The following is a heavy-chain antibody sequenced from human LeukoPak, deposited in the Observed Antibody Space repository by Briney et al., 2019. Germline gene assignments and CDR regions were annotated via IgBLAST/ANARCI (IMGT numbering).Heavy chain of an antibody. Sequence: PGGSLRLSCAASGFTFSSYAMHWVRQAPGKGLEWVAVISYDGSNKYYADSVKGRFTISRDNSKNTLYLQMNSQRAEDTAVYYCARDYCSSTSCQFDYWGQGTLVTVSS. CDR2: ISYDGSNK. V-gene: IGHV3-30*04. CDR1: GFTFSSYA. J-gene: IGHJ4*02. CDR3: ARDYCSSTSCQFDY. D-gene: IGHD2-2*01.